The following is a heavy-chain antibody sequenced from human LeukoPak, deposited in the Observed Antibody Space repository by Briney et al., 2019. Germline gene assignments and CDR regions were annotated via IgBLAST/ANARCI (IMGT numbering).Heavy chain of an antibody. CDR2: ISSSSSYI. CDR3: ARGREEMATPDY. D-gene: IGHD5-24*01. CDR1: GFTFSSYS. J-gene: IGHJ4*02. V-gene: IGHV3-21*01. Sequence: GGSLRLSCAASGFTFSSYSMNWVRQAPGKGLEWVSSISSSSSYIYYADSVKGRFTISRDNAKNSLYLQMNSLRAEDTAVYYCARGREEMATPDYWGQGTLVTVSS.